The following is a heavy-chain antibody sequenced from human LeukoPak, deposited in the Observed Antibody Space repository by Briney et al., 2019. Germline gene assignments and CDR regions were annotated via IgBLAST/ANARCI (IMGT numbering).Heavy chain of an antibody. CDR3: ANALSPTAHYYYYGMDV. CDR1: GFTFSSYA. Sequence: PGRSLRLSCAASGFTFSSYAMSWVRQAPGKGLEWVSAISGSGGSTYYADSVKGRFTISGDNSKNTLYLQMNSLRAEDTAVYYXANALSPTAHYYYYGMDVWGQGTTVTVSS. J-gene: IGHJ6*02. CDR2: ISGSGGST. D-gene: IGHD4-17*01. V-gene: IGHV3-23*01.